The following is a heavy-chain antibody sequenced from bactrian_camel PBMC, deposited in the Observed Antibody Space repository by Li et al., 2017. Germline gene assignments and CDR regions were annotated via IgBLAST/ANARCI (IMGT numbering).Heavy chain of an antibody. CDR1: GFTVDARA. V-gene: IGHV3S55*01. D-gene: IGHD2*01. CDR2: IDNAGST. Sequence: QLVESGGGSVQAGGSLRLSCAASGFTVDARAMAWFRQAPGKDREGVASIDNAGSTKYLAAVEGRFTISKDDTSNTLYLQMNDLKPADTAMYYCAADRWTCDRIVPVVTVGADLTGQGTQVTVS. J-gene: IGHJ4*01.